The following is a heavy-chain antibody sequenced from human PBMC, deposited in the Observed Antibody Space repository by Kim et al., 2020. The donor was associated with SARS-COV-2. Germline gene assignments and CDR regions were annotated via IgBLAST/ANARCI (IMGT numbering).Heavy chain of an antibody. CDR2: IYPGDSDT. V-gene: IGHV5-51*01. CDR1: GYSFTSYW. J-gene: IGHJ6*02. Sequence: GESLKISCKGSGYSFTSYWIGWVRQMPGKGLEWMGIIYPGDSDTRYSPYFQGQVTISADKSISTAYLQWSSLKASDTAMYYCARDIVVVTAAIRGPKYYYYGMDVWGQGTTVTVSS. CDR3: ARDIVVVTAAIRGPKYYYYGMDV. D-gene: IGHD2-2*02.